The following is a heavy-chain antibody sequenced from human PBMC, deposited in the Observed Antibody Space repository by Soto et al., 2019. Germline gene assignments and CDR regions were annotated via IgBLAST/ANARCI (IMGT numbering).Heavy chain of an antibody. J-gene: IGHJ4*02. Sequence: QVQLVQSGAEVKKPGASVRVSCETSGYTFTSYHISWVRQAPGQGLEWMGWISAYNTNTNYAQKFQGRVTMTTDTLTSTAYMELRSLRSDDTAVYYCARDTPPTDYWGQGTLVTVSS. CDR3: ARDTPPTDY. CDR2: ISAYNTNT. V-gene: IGHV1-18*01. CDR1: GYTFTSYH.